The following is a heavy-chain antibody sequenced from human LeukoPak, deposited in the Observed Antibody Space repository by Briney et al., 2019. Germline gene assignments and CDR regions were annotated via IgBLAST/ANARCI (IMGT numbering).Heavy chain of an antibody. Sequence: ASVKVSCKASGGTFSSYAISWVRQAPGQGLEWMGWIRVYNGDTNYAQKLQGRVTMTTDTSTGTAYMELRSLRSDDTAVYYCATGYCSSTNCRIDYWGQGTLVSVSS. V-gene: IGHV1-18*01. CDR1: GGTFSSYA. D-gene: IGHD2-2*03. CDR3: ATGYCSSTNCRIDY. CDR2: IRVYNGDT. J-gene: IGHJ4*02.